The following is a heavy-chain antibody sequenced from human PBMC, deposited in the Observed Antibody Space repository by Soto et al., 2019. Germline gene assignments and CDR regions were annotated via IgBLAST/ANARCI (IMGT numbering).Heavy chain of an antibody. V-gene: IGHV3-21*01. CDR2: ISSSSSYI. D-gene: IGHD3-9*01. CDR1: GFTFSTYT. Sequence: PGGSLRLSCAASGFTFSTYTMNWVRQAPGKGLEWVSSISSSSSYIYYADSVKGRFTISRDNAKNSLYLQMNSLRAEDTAVYYCARDDILTGSFCEEWGQGTLVTSPQ. CDR3: ARDDILTGSFCEE. J-gene: IGHJ4*02.